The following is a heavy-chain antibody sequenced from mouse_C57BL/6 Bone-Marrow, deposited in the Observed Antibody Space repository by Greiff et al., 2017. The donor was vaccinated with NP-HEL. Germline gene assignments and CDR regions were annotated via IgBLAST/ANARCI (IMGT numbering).Heavy chain of an antibody. V-gene: IGHV1-64*01. CDR1: GYTFTSYW. Sequence: QVQLQQPGAELVKPGASVKLSCKASGYTFTSYWMHWVKQRPGQGLEWIGMIHPNSGSTNYNEKFKSKATLTVDKSTSTADMQLSSLTSEDSAVYYCARRIYYGYDVAWFAYWGQGTLVTVSA. D-gene: IGHD2-2*01. CDR2: IHPNSGST. CDR3: ARRIYYGYDVAWFAY. J-gene: IGHJ3*01.